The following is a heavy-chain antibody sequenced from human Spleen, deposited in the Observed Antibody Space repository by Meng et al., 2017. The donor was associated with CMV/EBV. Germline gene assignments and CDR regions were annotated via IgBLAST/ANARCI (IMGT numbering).Heavy chain of an antibody. CDR2: INDGGST. J-gene: IGHJ4*02. V-gene: IGHV4-34*01. Sequence: YGGSFSNYYWNWIRQPPGKGLEWLGEINDGGSTNYSPSLKSRVTISVDTFKNQFSLKLSSVTAADTAVYYCARGTRNTEVGNYYFDSWGQGTLVTVSS. CDR1: GGSFSNYY. CDR3: ARGTRNTEVGNYYFDS. D-gene: IGHD1-26*01.